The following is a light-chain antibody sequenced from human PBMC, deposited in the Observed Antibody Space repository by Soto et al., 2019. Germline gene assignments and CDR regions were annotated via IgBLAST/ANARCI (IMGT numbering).Light chain of an antibody. Sequence: EIVLTQSPATLSLSPGERATLSCRASQSVSSYLAWYQQKPGQAPRLLIYDASNMATGIPARFSGSGSGTDFTLTISSLEPEDFAVYYCQQRSNWPLPFGGGTKVEIK. V-gene: IGKV3-11*01. CDR1: QSVSSY. J-gene: IGKJ4*01. CDR3: QQRSNWPLP. CDR2: DAS.